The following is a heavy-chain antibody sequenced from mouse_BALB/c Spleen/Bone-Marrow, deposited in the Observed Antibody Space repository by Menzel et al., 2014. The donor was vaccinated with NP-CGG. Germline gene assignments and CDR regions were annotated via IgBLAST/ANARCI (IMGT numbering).Heavy chain of an antibody. V-gene: IGHV14-1*02. Sequence: EVKLMESGAEIVRPGALVKLSCKASGFNIKDYYMQWVEQRPEQGLEWIGWIDPENGNTIYDPKFQGKASITADTSSNTAYLQLSSLTSEDTAVCYCARGDGYAMDYWGQGTSVTVSS. CDR3: ARGDGYAMDY. CDR2: IDPENGNT. J-gene: IGHJ4*01. CDR1: GFNIKDYY.